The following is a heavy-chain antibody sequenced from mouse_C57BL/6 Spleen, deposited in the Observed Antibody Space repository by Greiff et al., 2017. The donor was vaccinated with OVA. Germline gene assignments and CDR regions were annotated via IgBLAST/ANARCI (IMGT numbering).Heavy chain of an antibody. CDR3: ARAYYYGSSPWFAY. D-gene: IGHD1-1*01. CDR2: ISYSGST. CDR1: GYSITSGYD. Sequence: LQESGPGMVKPSQSLSLTCTVTGYSITSGYDWHWIRHFPGNKLEWMGYISYSGSTNYNPSLKSRISITHDTSKNHFFLKLNSVTTEDTATYYCARAYYYGSSPWFAYWGQGTLVTVSA. V-gene: IGHV3-1*01. J-gene: IGHJ3*01.